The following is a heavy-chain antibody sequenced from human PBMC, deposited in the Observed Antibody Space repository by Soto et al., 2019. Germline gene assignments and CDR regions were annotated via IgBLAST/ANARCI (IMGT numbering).Heavy chain of an antibody. CDR1: GFPFSSYA. CDR2: ISSSSSYI. J-gene: IGHJ6*03. V-gene: IGHV3-21*01. Sequence: GGSLRLSCASSGFPFSSYAMIWVRQAPGKGLGWVSSISSSSSYIYYADSVKGRFTISRDNAKNSLYLQMNSLRAEDTAVYYCARDNVVVVAATGGGSHYMDVWGKGTTVTVSS. D-gene: IGHD2-15*01. CDR3: ARDNVVVVAATGGGSHYMDV.